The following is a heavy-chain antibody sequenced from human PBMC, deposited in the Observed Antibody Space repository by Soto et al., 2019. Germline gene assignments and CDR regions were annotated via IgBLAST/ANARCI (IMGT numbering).Heavy chain of an antibody. D-gene: IGHD3-3*01. J-gene: IGHJ6*02. V-gene: IGHV1-69*13. CDR2: IIPIFGTA. CDR3: ASQRGYYYGMDV. Sequence: GASVKVSCKASGGTFSSYTISWVRQAPGPGLEWMGGIIPIFGTADHAQKFQGRVTITADASTSTAYMELSSLRSEDTAVYYCASQRGYYYGMDVRGQGTTVTVS. CDR1: GGTFSSYT.